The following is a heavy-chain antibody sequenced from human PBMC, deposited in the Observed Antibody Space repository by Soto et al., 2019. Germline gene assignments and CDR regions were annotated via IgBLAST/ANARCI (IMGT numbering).Heavy chain of an antibody. Sequence: QVQLEQPGSEVQKSGSSVKVSCKASGYSFSSHAITWVRQAPGQGLEWMGGIIPVFGTPTYAQKFQGRLTISADKSTNTSSLEWRSLRSEDTAVYYCARGGALSTSWYWGDGLDSWGQGTQVTVSS. CDR1: GYSFSSHA. J-gene: IGHJ4*02. D-gene: IGHD6-13*01. CDR3: ARGGALSTSWYWGDGLDS. V-gene: IGHV1-69*06. CDR2: IIPVFGTP.